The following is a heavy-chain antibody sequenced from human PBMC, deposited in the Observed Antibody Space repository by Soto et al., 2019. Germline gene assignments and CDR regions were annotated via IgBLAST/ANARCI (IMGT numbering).Heavy chain of an antibody. D-gene: IGHD5-18*01. J-gene: IGHJ4*02. CDR1: GFSLSTSGVG. CDR2: IYWDDDK. V-gene: IGHV2-5*02. CDR3: AHSPTINTAMVPFDY. Sequence: QITLKESGPTLVKPTQTLTLTCTFTGFSLSTSGVGVGWIRQRPGKALEWLALIYWDDDKRYSPSLKSRLTITKDTSKNQVVLTMTNMDPVDTATYYCAHSPTINTAMVPFDYWGQGTLVTVSS.